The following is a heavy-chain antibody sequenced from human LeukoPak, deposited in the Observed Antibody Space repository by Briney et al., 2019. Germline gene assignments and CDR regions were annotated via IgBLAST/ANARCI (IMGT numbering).Heavy chain of an antibody. CDR1: GYTFTSYY. V-gene: IGHV1-18*04. D-gene: IGHD5-24*01. CDR3: ARDQGPSQRWLQLVGYYYYYGMDV. J-gene: IGHJ6*02. CDR2: ISAYNGNT. Sequence: VASVKVSCKASGYTFTSYYMHWVRQAPGQGLEWVGWISAYNGNTNYAQKLQGRVTMTTDTSTSTAYMELRSLRSDDTAVYYCARDQGPSQRWLQLVGYYYYYGMDVWGQGTTVTVSS.